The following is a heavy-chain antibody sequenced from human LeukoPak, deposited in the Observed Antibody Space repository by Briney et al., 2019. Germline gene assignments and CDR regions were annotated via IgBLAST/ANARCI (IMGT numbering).Heavy chain of an antibody. CDR3: SRGQKDPYGPEFDY. J-gene: IGHJ4*02. Sequence: GGSLRLSCTTSGFIFGDYNMNWVRQAPGKGLEWVGYIRAKIHDGTTDFAASVKGRFTISRDDSKSIAYLQMTSLKSEDTAVYYCSRGQKDPYGPEFDYWGQGTLVNVSP. V-gene: IGHV3-49*04. CDR2: IRAKIHDGTT. CDR1: GFIFGDYN. D-gene: IGHD3-10*01.